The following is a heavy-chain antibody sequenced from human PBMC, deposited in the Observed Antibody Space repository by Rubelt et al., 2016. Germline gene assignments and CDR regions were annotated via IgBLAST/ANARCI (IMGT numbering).Heavy chain of an antibody. D-gene: IGHD4-17*01. CDR3: ARDRHGDPGLDY. Sequence: QVQLVQSGAEVKKPGASVKVSCKVSGYTLTELSMHWVRQAPGKGLEWMGGFDPEDGETIYAKKFQGRVPITADKSTSTAYMELSSLRSEDTAVYYCARDRHGDPGLDYWGQGTLVTVSS. V-gene: IGHV1-24*01. J-gene: IGHJ4*02. CDR1: GYTLTELS. CDR2: FDPEDGET.